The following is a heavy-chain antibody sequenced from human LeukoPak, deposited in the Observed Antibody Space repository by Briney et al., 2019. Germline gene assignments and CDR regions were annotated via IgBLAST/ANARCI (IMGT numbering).Heavy chain of an antibody. Sequence: GGSLRLSCAASGFTFSNYWMYWVRQAPGKGLVWVSRINSDGSSTSYADSVKGRFTISRDNAKNTLYLQMYSLRVEDTAVYYCVEANCGGNCSHWGQGTLVTVSS. D-gene: IGHD2-21*02. J-gene: IGHJ4*02. V-gene: IGHV3-74*01. CDR3: VEANCGGNCSH. CDR1: GFTFSNYW. CDR2: INSDGSST.